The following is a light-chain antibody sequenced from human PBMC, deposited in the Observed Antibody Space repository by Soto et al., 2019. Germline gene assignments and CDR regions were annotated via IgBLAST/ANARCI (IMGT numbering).Light chain of an antibody. Sequence: EIVLTQSPGTLSLSPGERATLSCRASQSLSNNIYLAWYQQKPGQAXXLXIYGASNRATGIPARFSGSGSGTDFTLTISSLEAEDFAVYYCQQRSNWPPITFGQGTRLEIK. J-gene: IGKJ5*01. CDR2: GAS. CDR3: QQRSNWPPIT. V-gene: IGKV3-11*01. CDR1: QSLSNNIY.